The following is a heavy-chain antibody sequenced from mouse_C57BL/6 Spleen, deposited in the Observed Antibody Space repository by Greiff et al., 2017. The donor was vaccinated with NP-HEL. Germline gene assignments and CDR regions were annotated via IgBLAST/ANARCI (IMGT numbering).Heavy chain of an antibody. CDR1: GFSFTSYG. D-gene: IGHD1-1*01. Sequence: VQLQQSGPGLVQPSQSLSISCTVSGFSFTSYGVHWVRQSPGKGLEWLGVIWRGGSTDYNAAFISRLSISKDNSKSQVFFKMNSLQADDTAIYYCARDYYGSSYAMDYWGQGTSVTVSS. CDR3: ARDYYGSSYAMDY. V-gene: IGHV2-2*01. CDR2: IWRGGST. J-gene: IGHJ4*01.